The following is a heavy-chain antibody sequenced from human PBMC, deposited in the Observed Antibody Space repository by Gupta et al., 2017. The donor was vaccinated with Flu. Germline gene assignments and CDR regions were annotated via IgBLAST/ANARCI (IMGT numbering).Heavy chain of an antibody. Sequence: EVHLVESGGGLVKPGGSLRLSCAASGFTFSSYTMNWVRQAPGKGLEWVSSISSSSSYIYYADSMKGRFTISRDSAKNSLYLQMNSLRAEDTAVYYCARSWEVRASFDYWGQGTLVTVSS. CDR3: ARSWEVRASFDY. CDR1: GFTFSSYT. V-gene: IGHV3-21*01. D-gene: IGHD1-26*01. CDR2: ISSSSSYI. J-gene: IGHJ4*02.